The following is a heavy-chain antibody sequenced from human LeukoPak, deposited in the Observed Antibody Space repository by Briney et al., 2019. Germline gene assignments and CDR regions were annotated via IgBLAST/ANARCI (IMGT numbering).Heavy chain of an antibody. Sequence: GGSLRLSCAASGFTFSTYAMNWVRQAPGKGLEWVAVITYDGTNKYYADSVKGRFTISRDSSKNTLYLQMSSLRAEDTAVYYCARDKDGYCDYWGQGTLVTVSS. CDR3: ARDKDGYCDY. V-gene: IGHV3-30-3*01. J-gene: IGHJ4*03. D-gene: IGHD5-24*01. CDR2: ITYDGTNK. CDR1: GFTFSTYA.